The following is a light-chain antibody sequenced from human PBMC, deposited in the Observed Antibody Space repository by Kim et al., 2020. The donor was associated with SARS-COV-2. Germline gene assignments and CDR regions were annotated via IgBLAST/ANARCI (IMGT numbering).Light chain of an antibody. CDR2: EVN. CDR3: SSYAGSGNVV. V-gene: IGLV2-8*01. J-gene: IGLJ2*01. CDR1: GSDVGGYNY. Sequence: QSALTQPPSASGSPGQSVTISCTGSGSDVGGYNYVSWYQQHPGEAPKLIVSEVNKRPSGVPDRFSGSKSGNTASLTVSGLQAEDEANYYCSSYAGSGNVVFGGGTRLPVL.